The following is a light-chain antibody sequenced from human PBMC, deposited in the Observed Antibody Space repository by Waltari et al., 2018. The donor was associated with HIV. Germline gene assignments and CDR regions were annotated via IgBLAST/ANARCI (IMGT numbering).Light chain of an antibody. CDR3: SSYTSSSTLRV. CDR1: SSDVGGYNY. CDR2: DVS. J-gene: IGLJ1*01. V-gene: IGLV2-14*03. Sequence: QSALTQPASVSGSPGQSITISCTGTSSDVGGYNYVSWYQQHPGKAPKLMIYDVSNRPSGVSNHLSGSKSGSTASLTISGCQADDEADYYCSSYTSSSTLRVFGTGTKVTVL.